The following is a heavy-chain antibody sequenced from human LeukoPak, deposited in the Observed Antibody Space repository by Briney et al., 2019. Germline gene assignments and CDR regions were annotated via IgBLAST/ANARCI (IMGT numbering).Heavy chain of an antibody. J-gene: IGHJ4*02. CDR2: ISTSSGYI. CDR3: VRGKKPGWDMSYFDY. CDR1: RFNFNSFV. V-gene: IGHV3-21*06. D-gene: IGHD1-14*01. Sequence: PGGSLRLSCAASRFNFNSFVMGWVRQPPGKGLEWVSSISTSSGYIFYADSLKGRVTISRDNAKNSLYLQMNSLRAEDTAVFYCVRGKKPGWDMSYFDYWGQGILVTVSS.